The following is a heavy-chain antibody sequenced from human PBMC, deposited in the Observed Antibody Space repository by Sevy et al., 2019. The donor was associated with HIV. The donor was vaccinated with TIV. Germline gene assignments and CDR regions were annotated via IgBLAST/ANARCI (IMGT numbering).Heavy chain of an antibody. J-gene: IGHJ4*02. V-gene: IGHV3-30-3*01. Sequence: GGSLRLSCAASGFTFSSYAMHWVRQAPGKGLEWVAVISYDGSNKYYADSVKGRFTISRDNSKNTLYLQMNSLRAEGTAVYYCARDVLKQLGFFVYWGQGTLVTVSS. CDR1: GFTFSSYA. CDR2: ISYDGSNK. D-gene: IGHD6-13*01. CDR3: ARDVLKQLGFFVY.